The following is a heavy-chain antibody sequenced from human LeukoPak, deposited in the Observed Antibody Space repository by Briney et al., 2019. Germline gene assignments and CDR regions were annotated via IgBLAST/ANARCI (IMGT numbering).Heavy chain of an antibody. D-gene: IGHD3-3*01. CDR3: ARESENTIFGVVSRWFDP. CDR2: IYYSGST. J-gene: IGHJ5*02. CDR1: GGSISSSTYY. V-gene: IGHV4-39*07. Sequence: SETLSLTCTASGGSISSSTYYWGWIRQPPGKGLEWIGTIYYSGSTYYNPSLKSRVTISVDTSKNQFSLKLTSVTAADTPVYYCARESENTIFGVVSRWFDPWGQGALVTVSS.